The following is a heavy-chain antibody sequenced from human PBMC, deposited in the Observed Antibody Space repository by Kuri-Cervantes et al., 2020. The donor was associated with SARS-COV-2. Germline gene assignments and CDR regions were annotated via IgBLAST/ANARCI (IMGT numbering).Heavy chain of an antibody. V-gene: IGHV3-23*03. Sequence: GESLKISCAASGFTLSSYAMRWVRQAPGKGLEWVSVIYSGGSSTYYADSVKGRFTISRDNSKNTLYLQMNSLRAEDTAVYYCAKGGLDSGWGYWGQGTLVTVSS. CDR3: AKGGLDSGWGY. CDR2: IYSGGSST. D-gene: IGHD6-19*01. J-gene: IGHJ4*02. CDR1: GFTLSSYA.